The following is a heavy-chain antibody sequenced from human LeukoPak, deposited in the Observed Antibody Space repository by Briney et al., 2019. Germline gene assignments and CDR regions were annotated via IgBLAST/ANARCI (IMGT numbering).Heavy chain of an antibody. Sequence: SETLSLTCAVYGGSLNGHYWSWIRQPPGKGLEWIGEGSESGGTKFNPSLKSRVTISADTSKNQFSLKLNSVTAADTAVYYCARVKDDIVVVPAAYFDYWGQGTLVTVSS. CDR2: GSESGGT. CDR3: ARVKDDIVVVPAAYFDY. CDR1: GGSLNGHY. D-gene: IGHD2-2*01. V-gene: IGHV4-34*01. J-gene: IGHJ4*02.